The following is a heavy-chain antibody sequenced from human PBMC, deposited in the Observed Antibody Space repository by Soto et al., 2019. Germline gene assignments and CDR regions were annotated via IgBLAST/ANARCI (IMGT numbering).Heavy chain of an antibody. Sequence: QVQLVQSWAEVKKPGASVKVSCKASGYTFTSYDINWVRQATGQGLEWMGWMNPNSGNTGYAQKFQGRVTMTRNTSISTAYMELSSLRSEDTAVYYCARFSIAAAGTDWFDPWGQGTLVTVSS. J-gene: IGHJ5*02. CDR1: GYTFTSYD. CDR2: MNPNSGNT. V-gene: IGHV1-8*01. CDR3: ARFSIAAAGTDWFDP. D-gene: IGHD6-13*01.